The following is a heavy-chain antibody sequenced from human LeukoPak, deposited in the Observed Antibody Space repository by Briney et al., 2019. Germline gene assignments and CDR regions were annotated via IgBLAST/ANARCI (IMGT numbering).Heavy chain of an antibody. D-gene: IGHD6-19*01. V-gene: IGHV4-59*08. CDR2: IYCSGRN. Sequence: PSETLSLTCTVSGGSINSDYWSWIRQPPGKGLECIGYIYCSGRNNYNPSLKRRVNKSAKKSKKQISLKVSSVTAADTAVYSCARLDSSGWFFDSWGQGTLVTVSS. J-gene: IGHJ4*02. CDR3: ARLDSSGWFFDS. CDR1: GGSINSDY.